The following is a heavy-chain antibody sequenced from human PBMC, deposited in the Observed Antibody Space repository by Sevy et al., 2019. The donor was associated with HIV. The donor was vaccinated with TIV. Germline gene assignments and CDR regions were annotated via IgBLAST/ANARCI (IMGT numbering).Heavy chain of an antibody. CDR2: IDWDDDK. Sequence: TFTHSGPTLVNPTQTLTLTCTFSGFSLTTSGMYVSWIRQPPGKALEWLALIDWDDDKYYSTTLKTRLTISRDTSRNQVVLNMTNMDPVDTATYYSARIRGGREGVRPFDVWGQGTMVTVSS. J-gene: IGHJ3*01. D-gene: IGHD3-16*01. CDR3: ARIRGGREGVRPFDV. CDR1: GFSLTTSGMY. V-gene: IGHV2-70*01.